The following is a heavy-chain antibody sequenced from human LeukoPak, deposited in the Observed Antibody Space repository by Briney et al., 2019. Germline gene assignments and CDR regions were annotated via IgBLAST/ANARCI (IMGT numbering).Heavy chain of an antibody. J-gene: IGHJ4*02. CDR2: MNPNSGNT. Sequence: GASVKVSCKASGYTFTSYDINWVRQATGQGLEWMGWMNPNSGNTGYAQKFQGRVTITRNTSISTTYMELSGLASGDTAVYYCARRSGGTGTTLAYWGQGTLVTVSS. D-gene: IGHD1-1*01. V-gene: IGHV1-8*01. CDR1: GYTFTSYD. CDR3: ARRSGGTGTTLAY.